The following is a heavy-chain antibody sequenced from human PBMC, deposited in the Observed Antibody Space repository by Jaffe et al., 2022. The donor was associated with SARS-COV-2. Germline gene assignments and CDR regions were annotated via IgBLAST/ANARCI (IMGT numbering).Heavy chain of an antibody. CDR3: ARQYYDSSGYYYYYYYMDV. D-gene: IGHD3-22*01. Sequence: QLQLQESGPGLVKPSETLSLTCTVSGGSISSTNYFWGWIRQPPGKGLEWIGNVYYTGSTYYNPSLKSRVTISVDTSKNQFSLKLSSVTATDTAVYYCARQYYDSSGYYYYYYYMDVWGKGTTVTVSS. V-gene: IGHV4-39*01. CDR1: GGSISSTNYF. J-gene: IGHJ6*03. CDR2: VYYTGST.